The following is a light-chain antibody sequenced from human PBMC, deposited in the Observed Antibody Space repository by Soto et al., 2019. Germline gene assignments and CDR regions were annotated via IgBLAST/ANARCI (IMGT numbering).Light chain of an antibody. J-gene: IGKJ5*01. CDR3: QQYNNWPPG. V-gene: IGKV3D-15*01. CDR2: GAS. CDR1: QSVDSN. Sequence: ERRMPKYKDTLSVSPGERATLSCRASQSVDSNLAWYQQKPGQAPRLLIFGASTRATGIPARFSGSGSGTEFTLTISSLQSEDFAVYYCQQYNNWPPGFGQGRRLAIK.